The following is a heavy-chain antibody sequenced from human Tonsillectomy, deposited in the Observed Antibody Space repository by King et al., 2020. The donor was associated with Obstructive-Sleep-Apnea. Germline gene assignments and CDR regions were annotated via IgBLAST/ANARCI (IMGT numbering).Heavy chain of an antibody. J-gene: IGHJ4*02. Sequence: QLQESGPGLVKPSETLSLTCSVSGGSISSYYWNWIRQSPEKGLEWIGYVYYSGSTKYNSSLQRRVTISVDTSKNQFSLKLSSVTAADTAVYYCARGYSSSWYYFDHWGQGTEVTVSS. CDR1: GGSISSYY. V-gene: IGHV4-59*01. CDR3: ARGYSSSWYYFDH. CDR2: VYYSGST. D-gene: IGHD6-13*01.